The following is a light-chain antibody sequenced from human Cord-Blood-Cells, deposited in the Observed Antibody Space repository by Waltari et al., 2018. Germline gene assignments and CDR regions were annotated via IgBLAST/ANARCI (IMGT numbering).Light chain of an antibody. V-gene: IGKV1-5*03. CDR3: QQYNSYSRT. J-gene: IGKJ1*01. CDR1: QSISSW. Sequence: DIQMTQSPSTLSAYVGDSVPITCRASQSISSWLAWYQQKPGKAPKLLIYKASSLESGVPSRFSGSGSGTEFTLTISSLQPDDFATYYCQQYNSYSRTFGQGTKVEIK. CDR2: KAS.